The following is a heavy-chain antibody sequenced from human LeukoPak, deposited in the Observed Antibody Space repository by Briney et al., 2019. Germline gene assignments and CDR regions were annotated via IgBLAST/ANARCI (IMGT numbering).Heavy chain of an antibody. J-gene: IGHJ5*02. D-gene: IGHD2-21*01. CDR2: MNPNSGDT. CDR3: ARDRAATNAYGWFDP. Sequence: ASVKVSCKASGYNFTSYDINWVRQATRQEPEWMGWMNPNSGDTGSVQKFQGRVTITRDTSASTAYMELSSLRSEDTAVYYCARDRAATNAYGWFDPWGQGTLVTVSS. CDR1: GYNFTSYD. V-gene: IGHV1-8*01.